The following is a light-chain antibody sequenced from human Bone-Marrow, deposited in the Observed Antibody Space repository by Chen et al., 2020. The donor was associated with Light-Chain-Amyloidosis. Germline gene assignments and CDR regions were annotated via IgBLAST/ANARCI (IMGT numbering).Light chain of an antibody. V-gene: IGKV3-20*01. J-gene: IGKJ4*01. CDR1: QTISSNY. CDR3: QQYGTSPLT. CDR2: GSS. Sequence: EIVLTQSPCTLSLSPGEGANLSCRASQTISSNYLTWYQQKFGQAPRLLIYGSSSRATGIPDRFPGSGSGTDFTLTINRLEPEDFAMYYCQQYGTSPLTFGGGTKVEIK.